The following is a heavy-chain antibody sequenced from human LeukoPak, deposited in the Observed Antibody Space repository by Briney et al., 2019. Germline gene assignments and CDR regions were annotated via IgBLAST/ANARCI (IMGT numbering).Heavy chain of an antibody. Sequence: ASETLSLTCTVSGGSISSGGYYWSWIRQHPGKGLEWIGYIYYSGSTYYNPSLKSRVTISVDTSKNQFSLKLSSVTAADTAVYYCAAMDTAMDYFDYWGQGTLVTVSS. CDR1: GGSISSGGYY. CDR2: IYYSGST. CDR3: AAMDTAMDYFDY. D-gene: IGHD5-18*01. J-gene: IGHJ4*02. V-gene: IGHV4-31*03.